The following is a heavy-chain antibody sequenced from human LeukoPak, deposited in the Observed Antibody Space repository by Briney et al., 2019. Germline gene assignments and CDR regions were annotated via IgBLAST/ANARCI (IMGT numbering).Heavy chain of an antibody. V-gene: IGHV3-33*01. D-gene: IGHD2-21*01. J-gene: IGHJ4*02. CDR1: GFTFSRHG. CDR2: IWYDGSDK. CDR3: ARVGGGYCGGD. Sequence: GGSLRLSCAASGFTFSRHGMHWVRQAPGKGLEWVAVIWYDGSDKYYADSVKGRFTISRDNSKNTLYLQLNSLRAEDTAVYYCARVGGGYCGGDWGQGTLVTVSS.